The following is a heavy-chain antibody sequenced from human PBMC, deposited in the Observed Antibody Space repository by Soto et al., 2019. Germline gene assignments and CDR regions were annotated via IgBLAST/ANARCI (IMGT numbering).Heavy chain of an antibody. CDR3: AKFLGGIPARPFDS. D-gene: IGHD6-6*01. CDR2: ISGSAITT. V-gene: IGHV3-11*01. J-gene: IGHJ4*02. Sequence: QVQLVESGGGLVKPGGSVRLSCAASGFTFSDSYMSWVRQAPGKGLEWVSYISGSAITTSHADSVKGRFTISRDNGKNSVYLQMDSLRAEDTAVYYCAKFLGGIPARPFDSRGQGTLVTVSS. CDR1: GFTFSDSY.